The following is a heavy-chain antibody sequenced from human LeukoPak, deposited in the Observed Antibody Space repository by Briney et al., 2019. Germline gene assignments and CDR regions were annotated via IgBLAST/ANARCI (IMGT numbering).Heavy chain of an antibody. J-gene: IGHJ4*02. CDR2: IYPGDSDT. CDR3: ARLGTVTQTWDYFDY. CDR1: GYSFTNYW. Sequence: PGESLKISCKGSGYSFTNYWIGWVRQMPGKGLEWMGIIYPGDSDTRYSPSFQGQVTISADKSISTAYLQWSSLKASDTAMYYCARLGTVTQTWDYFDYWGQGTLVTVSS. V-gene: IGHV5-51*01. D-gene: IGHD4-17*01.